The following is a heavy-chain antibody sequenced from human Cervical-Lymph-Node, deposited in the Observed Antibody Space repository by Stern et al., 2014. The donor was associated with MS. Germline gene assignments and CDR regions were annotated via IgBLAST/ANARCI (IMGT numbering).Heavy chain of an antibody. CDR3: ATNSGRYYSTGTFFDY. V-gene: IGHV5-51*01. CDR1: GYSFSNYW. J-gene: IGHJ4*02. Sequence: EVQLLESGADVKKPGASLKISCKGSGYSFSNYWIGWVRQMPGKGLEWMGIIYPGDSHTRYGPSFQGKVTIPTDTATSTAYMHLSSLKASDTAMYYCATNSGRYYSTGTFFDYWGQGTLVTVSS. D-gene: IGHD1-26*01. CDR2: IYPGDSHT.